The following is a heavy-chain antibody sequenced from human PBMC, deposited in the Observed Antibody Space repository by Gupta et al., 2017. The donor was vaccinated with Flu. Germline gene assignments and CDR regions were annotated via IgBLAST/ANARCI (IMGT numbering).Heavy chain of an antibody. Sequence: QVQLQESGPGLVKPSETLSLTCSVSGASISSHYWTWIRQPPGKGLEWIGYIYNSGRTNYNPSLKSRVTISVDTAENQFSLELSYVTAADTAVYFGSRNRGYGDYDYWGQGTLVIVSS. CDR1: GASISSHY. CDR3: SRNRGYGDYDY. V-gene: IGHV4-59*08. J-gene: IGHJ4*02. D-gene: IGHD4-17*01. CDR2: IYNSGRT.